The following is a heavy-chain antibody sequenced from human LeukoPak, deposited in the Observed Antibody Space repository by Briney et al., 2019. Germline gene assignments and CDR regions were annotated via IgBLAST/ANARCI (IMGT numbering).Heavy chain of an antibody. V-gene: IGHV3-20*04. D-gene: IGHD3-22*01. Sequence: SGGSLRLSCAASGFTFDDYGMSWVRQAPGKGLEWVSGINWNGGSTGYADSVKGRFTISRDNAENSLYLQMSSLRAEDTAVYYCARRYYGSATYRLPYDYWGQGTLVTVSS. CDR1: GFTFDDYG. CDR2: INWNGGST. CDR3: ARRYYGSATYRLPYDY. J-gene: IGHJ4*02.